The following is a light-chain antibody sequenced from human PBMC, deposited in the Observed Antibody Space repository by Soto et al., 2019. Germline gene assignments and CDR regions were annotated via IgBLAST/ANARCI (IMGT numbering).Light chain of an antibody. CDR1: QSVSSSY. CDR3: PQYDSSTKT. V-gene: IGKV3-20*01. Sequence: EIGLTQSPGTLSLSPGERATLSCRASQSVSSSYLAWYQQKPGQAPRLLIYGASSRATGIPDRFSGSGSGTDFTLTISRLEPEDFAVYYCPQYDSSTKTFGQGTKVDI. CDR2: GAS. J-gene: IGKJ1*01.